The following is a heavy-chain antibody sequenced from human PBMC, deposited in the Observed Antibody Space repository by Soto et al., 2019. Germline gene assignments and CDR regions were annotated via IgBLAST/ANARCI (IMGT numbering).Heavy chain of an antibody. CDR3: AKAEDYDILTGPLALRGYYYGMDV. D-gene: IGHD3-9*01. J-gene: IGHJ6*02. Sequence: PWGSLRLSCAASGFTFISYGIRFFRHSAFKWLEWVAVISYDGSNKYYADSVKGRFTISRDNSKNTLYLQMNSLRAEDTAVYYCAKAEDYDILTGPLALRGYYYGMDVWGQGTTVTVSS. CDR1: GFTFISYG. CDR2: ISYDGSNK. V-gene: IGHV3-30*18.